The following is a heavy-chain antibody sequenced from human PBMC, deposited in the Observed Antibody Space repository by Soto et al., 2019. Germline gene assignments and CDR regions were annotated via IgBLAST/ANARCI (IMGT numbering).Heavy chain of an antibody. J-gene: IGHJ6*02. Sequence: HPGGSLRLSCAASGFTFSSYAMHWVRQAPGKGLEWVAVISYDGSNKYYADSVKGRFTISRDNSKNTLYLQMNSLRAEDTAVYYCARNYYGMDVWGQGTTVTVSS. CDR2: ISYDGSNK. CDR3: ARNYYGMDV. V-gene: IGHV3-30-3*01. CDR1: GFTFSSYA.